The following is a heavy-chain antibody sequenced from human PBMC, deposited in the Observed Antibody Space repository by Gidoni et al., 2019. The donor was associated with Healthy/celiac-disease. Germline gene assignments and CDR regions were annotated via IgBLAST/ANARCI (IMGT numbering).Heavy chain of an antibody. V-gene: IGHV4-34*01. CDR3: AREGDYYDSSGYSPRPFDY. Sequence: QVQLQQWGAGLLKPSETLSLTCAVYGGSFRGYYWSWIRQPPGKGLEWIGEINHSGSTNYNPSLKSRVTISVDTSKNQFSLKLSSVTAADTAVYYCAREGDYYDSSGYSPRPFDYWGQGTLVTVSS. D-gene: IGHD3-22*01. J-gene: IGHJ4*02. CDR1: GGSFRGYY. CDR2: INHSGST.